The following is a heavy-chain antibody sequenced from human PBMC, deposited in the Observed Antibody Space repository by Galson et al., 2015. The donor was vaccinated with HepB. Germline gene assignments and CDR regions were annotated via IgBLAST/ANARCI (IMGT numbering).Heavy chain of an antibody. CDR1: GFTFSDYY. J-gene: IGHJ5*02. Sequence: LRLSCAASGFTFSDYYMSWIRQAPGKGLEWIGYIYYSGSTNYNPSLKSRVTISVDTSKNQFSLKLSSVTAADTAVYYCARVYWGSGSYSNWFDPWGQGTLVTVSS. CDR2: IYYSGST. D-gene: IGHD1-26*01. CDR3: ARVYWGSGSYSNWFDP. V-gene: IGHV4-59*01.